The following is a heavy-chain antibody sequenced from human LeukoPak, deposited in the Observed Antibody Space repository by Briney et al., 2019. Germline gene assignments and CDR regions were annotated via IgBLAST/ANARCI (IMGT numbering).Heavy chain of an antibody. V-gene: IGHV4-59*01. Sequence: PSETLSLTXTVSGGSISSYYWSWIRQSPGKGLEWIGYIYYSGSTNYNPSLKSRVTISVDTSKNQFSLKLSSVTAADTAVYYCARSALLWFGELLPGDYWGQGTLVTVSS. CDR3: ARSALLWFGELLPGDY. J-gene: IGHJ4*02. CDR2: IYYSGST. D-gene: IGHD3-10*01. CDR1: GGSISSYY.